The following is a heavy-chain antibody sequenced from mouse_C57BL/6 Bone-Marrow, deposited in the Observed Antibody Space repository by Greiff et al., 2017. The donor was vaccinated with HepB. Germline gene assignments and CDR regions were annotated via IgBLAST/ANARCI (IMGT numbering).Heavy chain of an antibody. J-gene: IGHJ1*03. D-gene: IGHD1-1*01. Sequence: EVQLQQSGPVLVKPGASVKMSCKASGYTFTDYYMNWVKQSHGKSLEWIGVINPYNGGTSYNQKFKGKATLTVDKSSSTAYMERNSLTSEDSAVYYCARRRSGWYFDVWGTGTTVTVSS. V-gene: IGHV1-19*01. CDR3: ARRRSGWYFDV. CDR2: INPYNGGT. CDR1: GYTFTDYY.